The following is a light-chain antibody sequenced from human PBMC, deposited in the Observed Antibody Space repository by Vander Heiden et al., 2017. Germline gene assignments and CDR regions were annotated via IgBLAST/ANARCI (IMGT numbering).Light chain of an antibody. CDR2: ENN. CDR1: SSNIGNTY. J-gene: IGLJ2*01. CDR3: GTWDSSLSAVV. Sequence: QSVLTQPPSVSASPGQKVTISCSGSSSNIGNTYVSWYQQLPGTASNFLMYENNKRPSGIPDRFSGSKSGTSATLGITGLQTGDEADYYCGTWDSSLSAVVFGGGTKLTVL. V-gene: IGLV1-51*02.